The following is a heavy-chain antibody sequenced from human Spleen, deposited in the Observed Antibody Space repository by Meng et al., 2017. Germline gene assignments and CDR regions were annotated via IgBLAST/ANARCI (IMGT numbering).Heavy chain of an antibody. D-gene: IGHD6-19*01. CDR1: GFTFNNYD. Sequence: GESLKISCAASGFTFNNYDMTWVRQVAGKGLEWVSSISGSAGSTYYADSVKGRFTISRDNSKNTLYLQMNNLRAADTAVYYCEPPIPIPVAVGYWGQGTLVTVSS. CDR2: ISGSAGST. CDR3: EPPIPIPVAVGY. J-gene: IGHJ4*02. V-gene: IGHV3-23*01.